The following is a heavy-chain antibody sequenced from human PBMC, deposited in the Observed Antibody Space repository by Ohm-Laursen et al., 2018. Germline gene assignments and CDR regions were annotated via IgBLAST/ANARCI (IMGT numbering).Heavy chain of an antibody. CDR2: ISSSGGTI. J-gene: IGHJ4*02. Sequence: GSLRLSCAASGFTSSSYEMNWVRQAPGKGLEWVSYISSSGGTIHYADSVKGRFTISRDNAKNSLYLQMNSLRAEDTAVYHCARDPVRGLTDYWGQGTLITVSS. V-gene: IGHV3-48*03. CDR1: GFTSSSYE. D-gene: IGHD3-16*01. CDR3: ARDPVRGLTDY.